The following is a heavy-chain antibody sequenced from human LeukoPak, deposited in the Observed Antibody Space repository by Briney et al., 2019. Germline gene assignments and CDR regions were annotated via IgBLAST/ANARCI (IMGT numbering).Heavy chain of an antibody. CDR2: IIPILGIA. Sequence: ASVKVSCKASGGTFSSYAISWVRQAPGQGLEWMGRIIPILGIANYAQKFQGRVTITADKSTSTAYMELSSLRSDDTAVYYCAREAPTELMYSGSYYSLSSSDAFDIWGQGTMVTVSS. V-gene: IGHV1-69*04. CDR1: GGTFSSYA. J-gene: IGHJ3*02. D-gene: IGHD1-26*01. CDR3: AREAPTELMYSGSYYSLSSSDAFDI.